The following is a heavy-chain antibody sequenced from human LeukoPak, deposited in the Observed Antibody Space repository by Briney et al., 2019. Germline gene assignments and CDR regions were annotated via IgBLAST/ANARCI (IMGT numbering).Heavy chain of an antibody. CDR3: ARVGIVGATGYFDN. CDR2: LRSKANSYTT. D-gene: IGHD1-26*01. V-gene: IGHV3-72*01. CDR1: GFTFSDHY. Sequence: PGGSLRLSCAASGFTFSDHYMDWVRQAPGKGLEWVGRLRSKANSYTTEYAASVKGRFIISRDDSKNPLYLRMNSLKTEDTAVYYCARVGIVGATGYFDNWGQGTLVTVSS. J-gene: IGHJ4*02.